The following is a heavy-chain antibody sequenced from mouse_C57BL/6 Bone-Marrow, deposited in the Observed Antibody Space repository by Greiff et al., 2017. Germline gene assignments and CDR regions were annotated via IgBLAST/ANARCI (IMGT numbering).Heavy chain of an antibody. Sequence: VQLQQPGAELVKPGASVELSCKASGYTFTSYWMHWVKQRPGQGLEWIGMIHPNSGSTNYNEKFKSKATLTVDKSSSTAYMQLSSLTSEDSAVYYCARYYYGYDEGFAYWGQGTLVTVSA. CDR1: GYTFTSYW. D-gene: IGHD2-2*01. CDR3: ARYYYGYDEGFAY. J-gene: IGHJ3*01. CDR2: IHPNSGST. V-gene: IGHV1-64*01.